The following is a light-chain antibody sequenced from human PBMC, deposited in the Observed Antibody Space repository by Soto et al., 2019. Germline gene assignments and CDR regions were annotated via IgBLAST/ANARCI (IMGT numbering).Light chain of an antibody. CDR3: QQLHGYPIT. J-gene: IGKJ5*01. Sequence: DGQMTHSPRCLCACVGGRVAWTWLASHDVCNSLAWYHQRPGKAPKLLIYAASNFQSGVPSRFSGSGSGTHFTLTISSLQPEDFATYYCQQLHGYPITFGQGTRLEI. CDR1: HDVCNS. CDR2: AAS. V-gene: IGKV1-9*01.